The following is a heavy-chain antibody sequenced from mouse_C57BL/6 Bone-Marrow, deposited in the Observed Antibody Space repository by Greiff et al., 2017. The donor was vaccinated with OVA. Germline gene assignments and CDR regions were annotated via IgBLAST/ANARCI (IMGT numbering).Heavy chain of an antibody. CDR2: IWTGGGT. CDR1: CFSFPRSA. V-gene: IGHV2-9-1*01. Sequence: DSVPFLFSPSPLLSLPFPFSCFSFPRSAISFFRQPPGKGLEWLGVIWTGGGTNYNSALKSRLSISKDNSKSQVFLKMNSLQTDDTARYYCARKETGGFAYWGQGTLVTVSA. J-gene: IGHJ3*01. CDR3: ARKETGGFAY.